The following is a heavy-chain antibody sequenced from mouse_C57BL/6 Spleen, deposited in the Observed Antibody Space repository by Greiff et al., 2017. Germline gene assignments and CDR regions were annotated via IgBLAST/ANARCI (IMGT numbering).Heavy chain of an antibody. V-gene: IGHV1-54*01. CDR2: INPGSGGT. Sequence: VQLQQSGAELVRPGTSVKVSCKASGYAFTNYLIEWVKQRPGQGLEWIGVINPGSGGTNYNEKFKGKATLTADKSSSTAYMQLSSLTSEDSAVYFCGTNYNFDVCGTGTTVTVSS. CDR1: GYAFTNYL. CDR3: GTNYNFDV. J-gene: IGHJ1*03. D-gene: IGHD2-1*01.